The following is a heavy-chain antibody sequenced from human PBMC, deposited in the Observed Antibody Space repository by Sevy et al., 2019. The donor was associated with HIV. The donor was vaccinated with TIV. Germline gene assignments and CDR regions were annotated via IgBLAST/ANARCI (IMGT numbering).Heavy chain of an antibody. V-gene: IGHV3-48*02. CDR3: AKNIWGSFCYTDY. J-gene: IGHJ4*02. D-gene: IGHD3-16*01. Sequence: GGSLRLSCAVSGFTFGNDGMDWVRQAPGKGLEWISYISAAGGTIFYADSVKGRFTVSRDNAKKSLFLQMNSLRDEDTALYYCAKNIWGSFCYTDYWGQGTLVTVSS. CDR2: ISAAGGTI. CDR1: GFTFGNDG.